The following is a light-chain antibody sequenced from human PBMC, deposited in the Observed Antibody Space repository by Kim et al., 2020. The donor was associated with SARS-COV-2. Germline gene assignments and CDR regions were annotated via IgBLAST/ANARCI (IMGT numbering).Light chain of an antibody. CDR1: ESISSY. CDR3: QQSYSTPLT. V-gene: IGKV1-39*01. Sequence: APVGDRVTITCRASESISSYFNWYQQKPGKAPKVLISAASTLQSGVPSRFSGSGSGTDFTLTISSLQPEDFATYYCQQSYSTPLTFGGGTKVDIK. CDR2: AAS. J-gene: IGKJ4*01.